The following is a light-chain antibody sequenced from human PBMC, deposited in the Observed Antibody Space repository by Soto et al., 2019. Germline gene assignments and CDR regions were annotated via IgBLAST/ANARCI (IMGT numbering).Light chain of an antibody. CDR2: STS. J-gene: IGKJ4*01. V-gene: IGKV3-15*01. CDR3: QQYDNWPIT. Sequence: EIPLTQARFTLSVSPAGRATLSCRASQSVRDNLAWYQQKRGQAPRLLIYSTSIRATDIPASFSGSGSGTEFTLTISSLQSEDFAVYYCQQYDNWPITFGRGTKV. CDR1: QSVRDN.